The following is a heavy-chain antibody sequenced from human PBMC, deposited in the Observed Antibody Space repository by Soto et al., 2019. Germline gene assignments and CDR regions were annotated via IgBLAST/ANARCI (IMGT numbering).Heavy chain of an antibody. Sequence: DVQLVESGGGLVQPGRSLRLSCAASGFTFDDYAMHWVRQAPGKGLEWVSGISWNSGSIGYADSLKGRFTISRDNAKNSLYLQMNSLRAEDTALYYCAKGGKGSGWHFDYWGQGTLVTVSS. CDR1: GFTFDDYA. D-gene: IGHD6-19*01. J-gene: IGHJ4*02. V-gene: IGHV3-9*01. CDR2: ISWNSGSI. CDR3: AKGGKGSGWHFDY.